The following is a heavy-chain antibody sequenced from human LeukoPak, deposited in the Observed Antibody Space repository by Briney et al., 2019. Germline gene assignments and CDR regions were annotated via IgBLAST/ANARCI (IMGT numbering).Heavy chain of an antibody. CDR2: INSDGSST. D-gene: IGHD3-22*01. CDR1: GFTFSSYA. Sequence: GXXRLSCAASGFTFSSYAMHWVRQAPGKGLVWVSRINSDGSSTIYADSVKGRFTISRDNAKNKLYLQMNSLRAEDTAVYYCAPGSSYFYYDSSPFDYWGQGTLVTVSS. CDR3: APGSSYFYYDSSPFDY. V-gene: IGHV3-74*01. J-gene: IGHJ4*02.